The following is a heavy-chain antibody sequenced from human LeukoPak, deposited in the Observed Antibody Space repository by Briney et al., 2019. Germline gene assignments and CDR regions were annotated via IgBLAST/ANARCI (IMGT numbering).Heavy chain of an antibody. CDR3: ARTDRQYSGGTEDY. J-gene: IGHJ4*02. V-gene: IGHV3-48*04. CDR1: GFIFGTYA. Sequence: GGSLRLSCAASGFIFGTYAMSWVRQAPGKGLEWVSYISTSSSTIYYADSVKGRFTISRDNAKNSLYLQMNSLRAEDTAVYYCARTDRQYSGGTEDYWGQGTLVTVSS. CDR2: ISTSSSTI. D-gene: IGHD5-12*01.